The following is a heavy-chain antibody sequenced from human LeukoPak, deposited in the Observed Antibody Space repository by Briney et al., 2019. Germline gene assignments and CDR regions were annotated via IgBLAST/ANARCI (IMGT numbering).Heavy chain of an antibody. D-gene: IGHD3-10*01. J-gene: IGHJ4*02. CDR3: ARDQPLDTNYYGSGNLDY. Sequence: PGRSLRLSCAASGFTFDDYAMHWVRQAPGKGLEWVSGISWNSGSIGYADSVKGRFTISRDNAKNSLYLQMNSLRGEDTAAYYCARDQPLDTNYYGSGNLDYWGQGTLVTVSS. CDR1: GFTFDDYA. CDR2: ISWNSGSI. V-gene: IGHV3-9*01.